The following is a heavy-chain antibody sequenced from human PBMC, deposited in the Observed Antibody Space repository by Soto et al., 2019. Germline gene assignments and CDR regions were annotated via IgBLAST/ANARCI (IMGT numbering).Heavy chain of an antibody. Sequence: SETLSLTCAVYGGSFSGYYWSWIRQPPGKGLEWIGEINHSGSTNYNPSLKSRVTISVDTSKNQFPLKLSSVTAADTAVYYCASLFTLFRGILRKESGNCFDPWGKGTLVTVS. CDR3: ASLFTLFRGILRKESGNCFDP. CDR2: INHSGST. D-gene: IGHD3-10*01. V-gene: IGHV4-34*01. CDR1: GGSFSGYY. J-gene: IGHJ5*02.